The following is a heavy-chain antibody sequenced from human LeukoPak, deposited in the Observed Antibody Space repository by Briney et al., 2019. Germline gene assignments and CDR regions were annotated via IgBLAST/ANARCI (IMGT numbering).Heavy chain of an antibody. J-gene: IGHJ4*02. V-gene: IGHV3-20*04. CDR3: ARGSPYCSGGSCYRGRFDY. D-gene: IGHD2-15*01. CDR1: GFTFRTYW. CDR2: INWNGGST. Sequence: GGSLRLSCAASGFTFRTYWMSWVRQPPGKGLEWVSGINWNGGSTGYADSVKGRFTISRDNAKNSLYLQMNSLRAEDTALYYCARGSPYCSGGSCYRGRFDYWGQGTLVTVSS.